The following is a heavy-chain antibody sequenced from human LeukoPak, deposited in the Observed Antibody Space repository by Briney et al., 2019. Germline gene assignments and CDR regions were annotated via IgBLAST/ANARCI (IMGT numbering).Heavy chain of an antibody. CDR1: GFTFSSYA. V-gene: IGHV3-23*01. CDR2: ISGSGGST. D-gene: IGHD3-22*01. Sequence: PGGSLRLSCAASGFTFSSYAMSWVRQAPGKGLEWVSAISGSGGSTYYADSVKGRFTISRDNSKNTLYLQMNSLRAEDTAVYYCAKDPLYDSSGYPHWYFDYWGQGTLVTVSS. J-gene: IGHJ4*02. CDR3: AKDPLYDSSGYPHWYFDY.